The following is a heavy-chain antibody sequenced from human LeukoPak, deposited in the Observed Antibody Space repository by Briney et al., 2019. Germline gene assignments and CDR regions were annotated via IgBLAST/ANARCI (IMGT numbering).Heavy chain of an antibody. V-gene: IGHV3-30-3*01. CDR1: GFTFSSYA. CDR3: ARMGSTVATTGNAFDV. D-gene: IGHD4-23*01. Sequence: GGSLRLSCAASGFTFSSYAMHWVRQAPGKGLEWVALISYDGNNKYYADSVKSRFTISRDNSGNTLYLQMNSLRADNTAVYYCARMGSTVATTGNAFDVWGLGTVVTVSS. J-gene: IGHJ3*01. CDR2: ISYDGNNK.